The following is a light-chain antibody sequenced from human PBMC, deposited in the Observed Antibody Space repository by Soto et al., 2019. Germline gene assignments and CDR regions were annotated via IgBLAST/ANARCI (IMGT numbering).Light chain of an antibody. CDR1: NANIGSNS. V-gene: IGLV1-51*01. Sequence: QSVLTQPPSVSAAPGQQVTISCSGSNANIGSNSVAWYQQVPGSAPKLLIYDNYHRPSGIPDRFSCSKSGTSATLAITGLQTGDEADYYCGTWDGSMSGGGVFGGGTQLTVL. J-gene: IGLJ3*02. CDR3: GTWDGSMSGGGV. CDR2: DNY.